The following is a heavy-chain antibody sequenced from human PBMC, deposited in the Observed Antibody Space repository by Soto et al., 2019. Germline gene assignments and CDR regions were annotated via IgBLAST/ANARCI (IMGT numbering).Heavy chain of an antibody. CDR2: IIPIFGTA. CDR1: GYTFTSYA. J-gene: IGHJ6*02. CDR3: ASPYYYGSGSYYGRDSYGMDV. V-gene: IGHV1-69*13. D-gene: IGHD3-10*01. Sequence: SVKVSCKASGYTFTSYAMHWVRQAPGQGLEWMGGIIPIFGTANYAQKFQGRVTITADESTSTAYMELSSLRSEDTAVYYCASPYYYGSGSYYGRDSYGMDVWGQGTTVTVSS.